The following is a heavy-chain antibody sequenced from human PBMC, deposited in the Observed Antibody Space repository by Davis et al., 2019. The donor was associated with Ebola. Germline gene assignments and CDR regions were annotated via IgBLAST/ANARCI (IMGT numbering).Heavy chain of an antibody. CDR2: MYYSGST. J-gene: IGHJ4*02. CDR1: GSSISSGAY. D-gene: IGHD6-19*01. V-gene: IGHV4-38-2*01. Sequence: PSETLSLTCAVSGSSISSGAYWGWIRQSPGKGLEWIGTMYYSGSTYYNPSLKSRLTLSVETSRNQFSLELTSVTTADTAMYYCARNSSGFGHFDYWGQGIPITVSS. CDR3: ARNSSGFGHFDY.